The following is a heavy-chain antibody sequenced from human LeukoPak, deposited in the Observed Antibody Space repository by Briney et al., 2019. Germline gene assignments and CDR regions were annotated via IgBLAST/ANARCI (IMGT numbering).Heavy chain of an antibody. CDR1: GYTFTGYY. J-gene: IGHJ4*02. D-gene: IGHD6-19*01. Sequence: ASVKVSCKASGYTFTGYYMHWVRQAPGQGLEWMGWINPNSGGTNYAQKFQGRVTMTRDTSISTAYMELSRLRSDDTAVYYCARPYFPGIAVAAPFDYWGQGTLVTVSS. CDR3: ARPYFPGIAVAAPFDY. CDR2: INPNSGGT. V-gene: IGHV1-2*02.